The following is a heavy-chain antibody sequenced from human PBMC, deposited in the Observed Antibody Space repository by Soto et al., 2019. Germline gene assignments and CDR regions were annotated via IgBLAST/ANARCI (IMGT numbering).Heavy chain of an antibody. Sequence: SETLSLTCTVSGGSISSYYWSWIRQPPGKGLEWIGYIYYSGSTNYNPSLKSRVTISVDTSKNQFSLKLSSVTAADTAVYYCARPTGAYPYYYYMDVWGKGTTVTVSS. J-gene: IGHJ6*03. CDR2: IYYSGST. CDR1: GGSISSYY. D-gene: IGHD7-27*01. V-gene: IGHV4-59*08. CDR3: ARPTGAYPYYYYMDV.